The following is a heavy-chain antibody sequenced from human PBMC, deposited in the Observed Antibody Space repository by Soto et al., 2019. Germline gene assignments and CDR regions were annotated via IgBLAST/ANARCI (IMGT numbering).Heavy chain of an antibody. V-gene: IGHV4-30-4*08. CDR3: GRDVVTISMGVGGQVDS. CDR2: IWYKGDT. Sequence: PSETLSLTCTVSGGPISSGDYYWSWTRQPPGKGLEWIGYIWYKGDTYYNPSLKSRLSISVDTSKNQFSLRLTSVTAADTAIYYCGRDVVTISMGVGGQVDSWGQGLLVTVSS. D-gene: IGHD3-10*01. CDR1: GGPISSGDYY. J-gene: IGHJ4*02.